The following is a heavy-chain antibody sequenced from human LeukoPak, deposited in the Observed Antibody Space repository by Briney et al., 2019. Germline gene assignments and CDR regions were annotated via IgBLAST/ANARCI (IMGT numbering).Heavy chain of an antibody. CDR3: ARHLNYYFDY. Sequence: QPGRSLRLSCAASGFTFSTYWMHWVRQAPGKGLVWVSRISSDGSITSYADSVKGRFTISRDNAKNTLYLQMNSLRAEDTAVYYCARHLNYYFDYWGQGTLVTVSS. D-gene: IGHD3-10*01. J-gene: IGHJ4*02. V-gene: IGHV3-74*01. CDR2: ISSDGSIT. CDR1: GFTFSTYW.